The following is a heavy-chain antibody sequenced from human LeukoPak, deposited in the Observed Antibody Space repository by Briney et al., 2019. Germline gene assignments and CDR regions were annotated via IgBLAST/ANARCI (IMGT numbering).Heavy chain of an antibody. CDR2: MNPNSGNT. V-gene: IGHV1-8*01. CDR3: VRAMAPLDTFNYQYAMDV. Sequence: ASVKVSCKASGYTFNNYDINWVRQAPGQGLEWMGWMNPNSGNTGYAQRFQGRFTLTRETFISTAYMELSSLRSDDTAVYYCVRAMAPLDTFNYQYAMDVWGQGTMVTVSS. CDR1: GYTFNNYD. J-gene: IGHJ6*02. D-gene: IGHD5-24*01.